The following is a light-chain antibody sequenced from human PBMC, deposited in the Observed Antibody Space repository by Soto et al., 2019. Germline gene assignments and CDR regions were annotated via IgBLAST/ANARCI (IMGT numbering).Light chain of an antibody. CDR1: QSVSSSY. Sequence: DIVLTQSPGTLSLSPGERAALSCRASQSVSSSYLAWYQQKPGQAPRLLIYGASNRATGIADRFSGSGSGTDFTLTISRLEPEDFAVYYRQQYDNSPLTFGGGTKVDIK. V-gene: IGKV3-20*01. CDR3: QQYDNSPLT. J-gene: IGKJ4*01. CDR2: GAS.